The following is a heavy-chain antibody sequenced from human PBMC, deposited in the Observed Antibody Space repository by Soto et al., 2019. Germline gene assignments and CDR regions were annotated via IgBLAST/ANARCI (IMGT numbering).Heavy chain of an antibody. CDR3: ARGTWYSSGWYYGMDV. CDR2: INHSGST. J-gene: IGHJ6*02. V-gene: IGHV4-34*01. Sequence: SETPSLTCAVYGGSFSGYYWSWIRQPPGKGLEWIGEINHSGSTNYNPSLKSRVTISVDTSKNQFSLKLSSVTAADTAVYYCARGTWYSSGWYYGMDVWGQGTTVTVSS. D-gene: IGHD6-19*01. CDR1: GGSFSGYY.